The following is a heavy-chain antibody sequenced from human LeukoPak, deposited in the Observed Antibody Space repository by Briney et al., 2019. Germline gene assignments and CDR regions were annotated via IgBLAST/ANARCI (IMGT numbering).Heavy chain of an antibody. V-gene: IGHV5-51*01. CDR3: ARRWSSSSLDY. J-gene: IGHJ4*02. CDR1: GYSFTTYW. D-gene: IGHD6-6*01. Sequence: GESLKISCKVSGYSFTTYWIGWVRQMPGKGLEWMGIIYPGDSNTRYSPSLQGQVTISADKSISTAYLQWSSLKASDTAMYYCARRWSSSSLDYWGQGTLVTVSS. CDR2: IYPGDSNT.